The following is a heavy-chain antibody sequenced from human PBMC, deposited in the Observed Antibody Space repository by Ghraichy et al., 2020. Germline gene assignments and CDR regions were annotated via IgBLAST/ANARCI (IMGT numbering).Heavy chain of an antibody. V-gene: IGHV3-53*01. D-gene: IGHD4-17*01. CDR2: IYSGGST. Sequence: GESLNISCAASGFTVSRNYMSWVRQAPGKGLEWVSVIYSGGSTYYADSVKGRFTISRDNSKNTLYLQMNSLRAEDTAVYYCARDRNYGDFNWWGQETLITVAS. CDR1: GFTVSRNY. CDR3: ARDRNYGDFNW. J-gene: IGHJ4*02.